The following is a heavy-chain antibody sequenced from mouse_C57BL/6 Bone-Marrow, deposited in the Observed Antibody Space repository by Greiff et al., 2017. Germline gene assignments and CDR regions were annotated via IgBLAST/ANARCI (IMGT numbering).Heavy chain of an antibody. CDR3: ARRFYGYGGDWYFDV. CDR2: IHPNSGST. CDR1: GYTFTSYW. D-gene: IGHD2-2*01. J-gene: IGHJ1*03. V-gene: IGHV1-64*01. Sequence: QVQLQQSGAELVKPGASVKLSCKASGYTFTSYWMHWVKQRPGQGLEWIGMIHPNSGSTNYNEKFKSKATLTVDKSSSTAYMQLSSLTSEDSAVYYCARRFYGYGGDWYFDVWGTGTTVTVSS.